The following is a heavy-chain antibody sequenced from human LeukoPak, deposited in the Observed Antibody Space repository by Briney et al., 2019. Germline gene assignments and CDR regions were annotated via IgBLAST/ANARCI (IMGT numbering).Heavy chain of an antibody. CDR3: ARSSESYDSSGYYSYCFDY. D-gene: IGHD3-22*01. CDR1: GGSFSGYY. CDR2: IYHSGST. Sequence: PSETLSLTCAVYGGSFSGYYWGWIRQPPGKGLEWIGSIYHSGSTYYNPSLKSRVTISVDTSKNQFSLKLSSVTAADTAVYYCARSSESYDSSGYYSYCFDYWGQGTLVTVSS. V-gene: IGHV4-38-2*01. J-gene: IGHJ4*02.